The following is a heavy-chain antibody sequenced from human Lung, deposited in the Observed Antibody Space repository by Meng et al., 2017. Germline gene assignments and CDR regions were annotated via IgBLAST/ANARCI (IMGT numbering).Heavy chain of an antibody. D-gene: IGHD2-2*01. Sequence: QVQVVQSGSEVMKPGCSVKVSCKALGGIFSNYVIGWVRQAPGQGLEWMGGINAVFGTTNYAQKFQDRVTITSDESTSTVYMELTRLTSEDTAVYFCARKAGNCISTTCYSLDYWGQGTLVTVSS. CDR3: ARKAGNCISTTCYSLDY. J-gene: IGHJ4*02. CDR2: INAVFGTT. V-gene: IGHV1-69*05. CDR1: GGIFSNYV.